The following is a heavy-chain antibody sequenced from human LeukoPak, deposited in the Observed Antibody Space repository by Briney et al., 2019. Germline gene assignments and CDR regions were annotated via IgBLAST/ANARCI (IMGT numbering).Heavy chain of an antibody. CDR3: ARVKPGGSYDY. D-gene: IGHD1-26*01. Sequence: PSETLSLTCTVSGGSISSYYWSWIRQPPGKGLEWIGYIYYSGSTNYNPSLKSRVTISVDTSKNQFPLKLSSVSAADTAVYYCARVKPGGSYDYWGQGTLVTVSS. CDR2: IYYSGST. J-gene: IGHJ4*02. CDR1: GGSISSYY. V-gene: IGHV4-59*01.